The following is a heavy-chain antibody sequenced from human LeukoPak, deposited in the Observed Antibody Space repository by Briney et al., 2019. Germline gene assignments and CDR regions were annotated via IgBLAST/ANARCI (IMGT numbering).Heavy chain of an antibody. CDR1: GFTFSNAW. CDR3: TTGLPAAGPHFDY. J-gene: IGHJ4*02. V-gene: IGHV3-15*01. Sequence: PGGSLRPSCVASGFTFSNAWMTWVRQAPGKGLEWVGRIKSKTDDGTTDYAAPVKGRFTISRDDSKNTLYLQMNSLQIEDMAVYYCTTGLPAAGPHFDYWGQGTL. D-gene: IGHD6-13*01. CDR2: IKSKTDDGTT.